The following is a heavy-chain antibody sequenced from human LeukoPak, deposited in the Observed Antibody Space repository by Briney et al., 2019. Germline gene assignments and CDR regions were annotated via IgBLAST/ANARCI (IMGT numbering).Heavy chain of an antibody. CDR2: IVVGSGNT. CDR3: AADIAVAGTKAFGI. V-gene: IGHV1-58*02. CDR1: GFTFTSSA. D-gene: IGHD6-19*01. J-gene: IGHJ3*02. Sequence: SVKVSCKASGFTFTSSAMQWVRQARGQRIEWIGWIVVGSGNTNYAQKFQERVTITRDMSTSTAYMELSSLRSEDTAVYYCAADIAVAGTKAFGIWGQGTMVTVSS.